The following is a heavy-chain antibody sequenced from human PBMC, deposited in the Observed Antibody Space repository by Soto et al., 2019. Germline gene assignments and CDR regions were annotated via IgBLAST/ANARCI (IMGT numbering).Heavy chain of an antibody. CDR1: GYTFTKYA. J-gene: IGHJ4*02. V-gene: IGHV1-3*01. CDR3: ARAAYYYDSSGYYPGDD. D-gene: IGHD3-22*01. Sequence: ASVKVSCKASGYTFTKYAIHWVRQVPGQRPEWMGWINAGNGNTKYAQKFQGRVTITRDTSATTAFLDLSSLRSEDTAVYYCARAAYYYDSSGYYPGDDWGQGSLVTVSS. CDR2: INAGNGNT.